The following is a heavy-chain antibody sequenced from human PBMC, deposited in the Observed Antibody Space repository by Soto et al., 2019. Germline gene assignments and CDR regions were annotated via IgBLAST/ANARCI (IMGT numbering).Heavy chain of an antibody. CDR3: AKQEREVYWGYGLDV. J-gene: IGHJ6*02. CDR2: ISNDGSDR. Sequence: QVQLVESGGDVVQPGRSLRLSCAASGFTFSRYAMHWVRQAPGKGLEWVAVISNDGSDRYYADSVKGRFTISRDNSKNTRELQMSSLRVEDTAVYHCAKQEREVYWGYGLDVWGQGTAVTVSS. D-gene: IGHD1-26*01. CDR1: GFTFSRYA. V-gene: IGHV3-30*18.